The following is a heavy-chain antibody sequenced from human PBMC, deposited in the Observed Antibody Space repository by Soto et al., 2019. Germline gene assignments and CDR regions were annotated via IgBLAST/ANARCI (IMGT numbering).Heavy chain of an antibody. CDR3: AKVKGYNWNFYDY. CDR1: GFTFDDYA. J-gene: IGHJ4*02. D-gene: IGHD1-7*01. CDR2: ISWNSGSI. Sequence: GGSLRLSCAASGFTFDDYAMHWVRQAPGKGLEWVSGISWNSGSIGYADSVEGRFTISRDNAKNSLYLQMNSLRAEDTALYYCAKVKGYNWNFYDYWGQGTLVTVSS. V-gene: IGHV3-9*01.